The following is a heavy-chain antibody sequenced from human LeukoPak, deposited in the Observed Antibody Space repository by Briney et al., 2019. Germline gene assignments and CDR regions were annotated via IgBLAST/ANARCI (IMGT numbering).Heavy chain of an antibody. Sequence: SESMSLTCTVSGVSISGYYWSWMRQPAGKGLEWIGRIYTSGSTNYNPSLKSRVTMSVDTSKNQFSLKLSSVTAADTAVYYCARDLIEYSSSSPYYWGQGTQVTVSS. D-gene: IGHD6-6*01. V-gene: IGHV4-4*07. CDR1: GVSISGYY. CDR2: IYTSGST. CDR3: ARDLIEYSSSSPYY. J-gene: IGHJ4*02.